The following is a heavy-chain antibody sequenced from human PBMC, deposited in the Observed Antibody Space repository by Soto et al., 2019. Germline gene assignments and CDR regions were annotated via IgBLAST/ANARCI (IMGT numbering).Heavy chain of an antibody. V-gene: IGHV3-30*18. J-gene: IGHJ4*02. Sequence: GGSLRLSCAASGFTFSSYGMHWVRQAPGKGLEWVAVISYDGSNKYYADSVKGRFTISRDKSKNTLYLQMNSLRAEDTAVYYCAKGHYDFWSGYYPWYFDYWGQGTLVTVSS. CDR1: GFTFSSYG. CDR3: AKGHYDFWSGYYPWYFDY. D-gene: IGHD3-3*01. CDR2: ISYDGSNK.